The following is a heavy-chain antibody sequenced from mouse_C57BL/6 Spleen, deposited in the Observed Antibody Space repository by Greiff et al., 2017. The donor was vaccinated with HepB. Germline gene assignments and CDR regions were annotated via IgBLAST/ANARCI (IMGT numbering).Heavy chain of an antibody. CDR1: GYTFTSYW. D-gene: IGHD1-1*01. Sequence: QVQLQQPGAELVKPGASVKLSCKASGYTFTSYWMHWVKQRPGQGLEWIGMIHPNSGSTNYNEKFKSKATLTVDKSSSTAYMQLSSLTSEDSAVYYGARSGYYGSPGYWYFDVWGTGTTVTVSS. J-gene: IGHJ1*03. CDR2: IHPNSGST. V-gene: IGHV1-64*01. CDR3: ARSGYYGSPGYWYFDV.